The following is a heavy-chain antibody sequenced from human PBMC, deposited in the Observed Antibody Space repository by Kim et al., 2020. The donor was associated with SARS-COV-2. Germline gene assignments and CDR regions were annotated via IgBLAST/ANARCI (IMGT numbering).Heavy chain of an antibody. CDR2: IYPGDSDT. CDR3: ARPIIPMYDFWSGYPYFDY. D-gene: IGHD3-3*01. CDR1: GYSFTSYW. J-gene: IGHJ4*02. V-gene: IGHV5-51*01. Sequence: GESLKISCKGSGYSFTSYWIGWVRQMPGKGLEWMGIIYPGDSDTRYSPSFQGQVTISADKSISTAYLQWSSLKASDTAMYYCARPIIPMYDFWSGYPYFDYWGQGTLVTVSS.